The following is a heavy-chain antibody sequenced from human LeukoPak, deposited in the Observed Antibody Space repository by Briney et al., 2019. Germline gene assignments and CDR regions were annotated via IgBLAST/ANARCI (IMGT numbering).Heavy chain of an antibody. CDR3: AIVGYCSSTSCIGLDY. D-gene: IGHD2-2*01. CDR1: GGSISSSSYY. V-gene: IGHV4-39*07. CDR2: IYHSGST. Sequence: PSETLSLTCTVSGGSISSSSYYWGWIRQPPGKGLEWIGEIYHSGSTNYNPSLKSRVTISVDTSKNQFSLKLSSVTAADTAVYYCAIVGYCSSTSCIGLDYWGQGTLVTVSS. J-gene: IGHJ4*02.